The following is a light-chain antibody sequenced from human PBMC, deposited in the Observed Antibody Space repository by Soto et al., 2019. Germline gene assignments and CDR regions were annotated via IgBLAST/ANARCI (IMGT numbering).Light chain of an antibody. V-gene: IGKV2-24*01. CDR3: MQAIQFPIT. CDR2: QIS. J-gene: IGKJ5*01. CDR1: QSLVPSDGNTY. Sequence: DIVMTQTPLSSPVTLGQPASISCRSSQSLVPSDGNTYLSWLQQRPGQPPRLLIYQISDRFSGVPDRFSGSGAGTDFTLKISRVEAEDVGVYYCMQAIQFPITFGQGTRLEVK.